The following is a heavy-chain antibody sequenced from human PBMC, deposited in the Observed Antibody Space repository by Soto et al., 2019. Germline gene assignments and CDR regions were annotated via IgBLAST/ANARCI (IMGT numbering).Heavy chain of an antibody. CDR1: GGSFSGYY. Sequence: QVQLQQWGAGLLKPSETLSLTCAVYGGSFSGYYWSWIRQPPGKGLEWIGEINHSGSTNYNPSLKSRFTISLDTSKNQFSLKLSSVTAADTAVYYCARVTGRYYYGMDVWGQGTTVTVSS. CDR3: ARVTGRYYYGMDV. CDR2: INHSGST. V-gene: IGHV4-34*01. J-gene: IGHJ6*02.